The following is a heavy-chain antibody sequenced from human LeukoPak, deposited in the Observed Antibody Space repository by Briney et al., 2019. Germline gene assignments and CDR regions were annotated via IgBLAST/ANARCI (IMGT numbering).Heavy chain of an antibody. V-gene: IGHV4-59*01. CDR2: IYYSGST. Sequence: PSETLSLTCTVSGGSISSYYWSWIRQPPGKGLEWIGYIYYSGSTNYNPSLKSRVTISVDTSKNRFSLKLSSVTAADTAVYYCASGSGYYFHYFDYWGQGTLVTVSS. D-gene: IGHD3-22*01. CDR1: GGSISSYY. J-gene: IGHJ4*02. CDR3: ASGSGYYFHYFDY.